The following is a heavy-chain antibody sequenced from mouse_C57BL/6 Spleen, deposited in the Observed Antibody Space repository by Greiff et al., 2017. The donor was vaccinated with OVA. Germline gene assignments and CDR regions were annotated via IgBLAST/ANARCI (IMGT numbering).Heavy chain of an antibody. D-gene: IGHD2-12*01. V-gene: IGHV1-26*01. J-gene: IGHJ1*03. CDR2: INPNNGGT. CDR3: ARDHYIQEDGDFDV. CDR1: GYTFTDYY. Sequence: EVQLQQSGPELVKPGASVKISCKASGYTFTDYYMNWVKQSPGKSLEWIGDINPNNGGTSYNQKFKGKATLTVDKSSSTAYMELRSLTSEDSAVYYCARDHYIQEDGDFDVWGTGTTVTVSS.